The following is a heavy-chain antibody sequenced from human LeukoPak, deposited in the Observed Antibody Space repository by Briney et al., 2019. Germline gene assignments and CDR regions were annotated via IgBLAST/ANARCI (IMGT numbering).Heavy chain of an antibody. CDR3: AYSSGGGGPYEAFDI. Sequence: GESLKISWKGSGYTFSGFWIAWVRQMPGKGLEWMGIIYPSDSDTKYRPSVQGQVTISADRSINTAYLQWSSLKASDTAMYYCAYSSGGGGPYEAFDIWGQGTKVTVSS. J-gene: IGHJ3*02. CDR1: GYTFSGFW. CDR2: IYPSDSDT. V-gene: IGHV5-51*01. D-gene: IGHD6-19*01.